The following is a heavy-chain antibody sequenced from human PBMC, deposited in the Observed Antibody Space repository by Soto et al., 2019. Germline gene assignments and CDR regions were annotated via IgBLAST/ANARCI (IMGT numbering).Heavy chain of an antibody. D-gene: IGHD2-2*01. Sequence: SETLSLTCTVSGGCISSGSYYYIWIRQTPGKGLEWIGFVYYTGSTIYSPPLKSRVTISVDTSKNQFSLKLSSVTAADTAVYYCARGGTRDGMDVWGQGTTVTVSS. J-gene: IGHJ6*02. CDR3: ARGGTRDGMDV. CDR1: GGCISSGSYY. V-gene: IGHV4-61*01. CDR2: VYYTGST.